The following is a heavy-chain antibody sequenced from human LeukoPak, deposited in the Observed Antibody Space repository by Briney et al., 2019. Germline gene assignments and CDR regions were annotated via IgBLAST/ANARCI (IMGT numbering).Heavy chain of an antibody. CDR2: INHSGST. V-gene: IGHV4-34*01. CDR1: GGSFSGYY. J-gene: IGHJ4*02. Sequence: PSETLSLTCAVYGGSFSGYYWSWIRQPPGKGLEWIGEINHSGSTNYNPSLKSRVTTSVDTSKNQFSLKLSSVTAADTAVYYCARGQVAAAGTSFFDYWGQGTLVTVSS. CDR3: ARGQVAAAGTSFFDY. D-gene: IGHD6-13*01.